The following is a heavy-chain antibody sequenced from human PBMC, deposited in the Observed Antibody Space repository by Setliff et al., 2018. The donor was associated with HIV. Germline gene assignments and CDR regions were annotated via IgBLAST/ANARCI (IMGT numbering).Heavy chain of an antibody. CDR2: IKHSGTT. J-gene: IGHJ4*02. CDR3: AAKPMIRGRPFAF. Sequence: SETLSLTCAVYGPSFSGYYWNWIRQFPGKSLEWIGEIKHSGTTNYSPSFKSRLNISVDVSKNQFSLRLASLSAADTAAYFCAAKPMIRGRPFAFWGQATLVTVSS. CDR1: GPSFSGYY. V-gene: IGHV4-34*01. D-gene: IGHD3-10*01.